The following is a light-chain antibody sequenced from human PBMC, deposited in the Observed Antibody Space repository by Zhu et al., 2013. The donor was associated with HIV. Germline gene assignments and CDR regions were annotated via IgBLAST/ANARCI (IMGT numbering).Light chain of an antibody. CDR2: EGS. J-gene: IGLJ1*01. V-gene: IGLV2-23*01. CDR1: SSDVGSYNL. CDR3: CSYAGDSTYV. Sequence: QSALTQPASVSGSPGQSVTISCTGTSSDVGSYNLVSWYQQYPGKAPKLIIYEGSKRPSGVSNRFSGSKSGNTASLTISGLQAEDEADYYCCSYAGDSTYVFGTGTTVTVL.